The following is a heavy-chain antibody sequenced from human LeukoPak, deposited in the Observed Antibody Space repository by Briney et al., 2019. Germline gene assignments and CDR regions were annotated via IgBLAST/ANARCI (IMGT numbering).Heavy chain of an antibody. CDR3: VNFYETY. CDR1: GNYW. Sequence: GGSLRLSCAASGNYWMHWVRQVPGKGLVWVSHINSDGSWTSYADSVKGRFTISKDNAKNTVYLQMNSLRAEDTAVYYCVNFYETYWGRGTLVTVSS. J-gene: IGHJ4*02. CDR2: INSDGSWT. V-gene: IGHV3-74*01. D-gene: IGHD2/OR15-2a*01.